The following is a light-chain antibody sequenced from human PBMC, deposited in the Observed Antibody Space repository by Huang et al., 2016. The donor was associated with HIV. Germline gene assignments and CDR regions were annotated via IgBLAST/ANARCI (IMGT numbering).Light chain of an antibody. CDR2: WAT. V-gene: IGKV4-1*01. CDR3: LQYYSVPQT. Sequence: DIVMTQSPDSLAVSPGERATINCKSSQSVLYSLSKKNFVAWFKQKPGRPPKLLIYWATTRESGVPDRFSGSGSGTEFTLTINNLQDEDVAVYFCLQYYSVPQTFGHGTKVEI. J-gene: IGKJ1*01. CDR1: QSVLYSLSKKNF.